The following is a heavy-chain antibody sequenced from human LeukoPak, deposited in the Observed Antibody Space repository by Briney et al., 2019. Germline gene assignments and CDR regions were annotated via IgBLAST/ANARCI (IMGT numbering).Heavy chain of an antibody. Sequence: PGGSLRLSCAASGFIFSPYAMSWVRQAPGKGLEWVSSISSSSSYIYYADSVKGRFTISRDNAKNSLYLQMNSLRAEDTAVYYCARSNLAFDIWGQGTMVTVSS. CDR1: GFIFSPYA. J-gene: IGHJ3*02. CDR2: ISSSSSYI. V-gene: IGHV3-21*01. D-gene: IGHD5-24*01. CDR3: ARSNLAFDI.